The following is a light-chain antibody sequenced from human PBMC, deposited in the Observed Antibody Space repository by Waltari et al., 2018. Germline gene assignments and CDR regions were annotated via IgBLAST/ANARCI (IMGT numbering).Light chain of an antibody. CDR2: STT. CDR3: AAWDDNLNGRVI. CDR1: DSNIGRNA. V-gene: IGLV1-44*01. J-gene: IGLJ2*01. Sequence: QSVLTQAPSVSAPPGQRVTISCSGSDSNIGRNAGNWFHQVPGTAPKLIIYSTTPRPSGVLSLFSGSKSGTSASLAITGLQAEDEVDYFCAAWDDNLNGRVIFGGGTKLTVL.